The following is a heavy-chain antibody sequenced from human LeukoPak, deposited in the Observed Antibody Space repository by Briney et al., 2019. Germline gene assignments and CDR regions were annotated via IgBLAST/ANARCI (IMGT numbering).Heavy chain of an antibody. Sequence: GGSLRLSCAASGFTFSSYSMNWVRQAPGKGLEWISYISSDSSTIYYADSVKGRFTISRDNAKNSLYLQMDSLRVEDTAVYYCARHDLTSSGNFDYWGQGTLVTVSS. J-gene: IGHJ4*02. V-gene: IGHV3-48*01. CDR3: ARHDLTSSGNFDY. CDR1: GFTFSSYS. D-gene: IGHD6-19*01. CDR2: ISSDSSTI.